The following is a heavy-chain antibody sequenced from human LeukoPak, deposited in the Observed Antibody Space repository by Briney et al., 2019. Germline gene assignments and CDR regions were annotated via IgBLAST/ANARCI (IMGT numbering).Heavy chain of an antibody. J-gene: IGHJ3*02. V-gene: IGHV3-23*01. CDR3: AKHYDILTGYLDAFDI. CDR2: ISGSGGST. D-gene: IGHD3-9*01. Sequence: GGSLRLSCAASGFTFSSYAMSWVRQAPGKELEWVSAISGSGGSTYYADSVKGRCTISRDNSKNTLYLQMNSLRAEDTAVYYCAKHYDILTGYLDAFDIWGQGTMVTVSS. CDR1: GFTFSSYA.